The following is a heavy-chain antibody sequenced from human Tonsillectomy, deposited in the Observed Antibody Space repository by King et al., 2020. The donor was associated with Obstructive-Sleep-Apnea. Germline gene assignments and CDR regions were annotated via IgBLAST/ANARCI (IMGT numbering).Heavy chain of an antibody. D-gene: IGHD3-10*01. CDR2: IYWDDDK. V-gene: IGHV2-5*02. J-gene: IGHJ4*02. CDR3: ARSRSGGGTMVRGVSILQWDY. CDR1: GFSLSTSGVG. Sequence: TLKESGPTLVKPTQTLTLSCTFSGFSLSTSGVGVGWIRQPPGKALEWLALIYWDDDKRYSPSLMSRLTITKDTSQNQVVLTMTNMDPVDTPTYYCARSRSGGGTMVRGVSILQWDYWGQGTLVTVSS.